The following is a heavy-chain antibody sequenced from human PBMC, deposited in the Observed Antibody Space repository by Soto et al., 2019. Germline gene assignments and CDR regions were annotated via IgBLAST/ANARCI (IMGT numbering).Heavy chain of an antibody. V-gene: IGHV1-3*01. CDR3: ARSRGYYYVDY. J-gene: IGHJ4*02. Sequence: QVQLVQSGAEVKKPGASVKVSCKASGYTFTSYAMHWVRQAPGQRLEWMGWINAGNGNTKYSQKFQGRVTITRDTSASTAHMELSSLRYEDKGVYYCARSRGYYYVDYWGQGTLVTVSS. D-gene: IGHD3-22*01. CDR1: GYTFTSYA. CDR2: INAGNGNT.